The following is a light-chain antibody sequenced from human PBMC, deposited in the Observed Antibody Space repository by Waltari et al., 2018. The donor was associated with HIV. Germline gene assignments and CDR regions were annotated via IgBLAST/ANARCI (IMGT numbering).Light chain of an antibody. J-gene: IGLJ2*01. CDR1: SSDIGGSKY. Sequence: QSALTPPPSASGSPGQSVTISCTGTSSDIGGSKYVPSYQDHPGKAPKLIIYEVSKRPAGVPDRFSGSKSGNTASLTVSGLQVEDEADYYCSSYAGSSNYVVFGGGTKLTVL. CDR3: SSYAGSSNYVV. CDR2: EVS. V-gene: IGLV2-8*01.